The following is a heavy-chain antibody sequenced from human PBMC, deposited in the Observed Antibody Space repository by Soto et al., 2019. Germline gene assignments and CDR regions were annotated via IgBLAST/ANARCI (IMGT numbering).Heavy chain of an antibody. V-gene: IGHV4-30-4*01. J-gene: IGHJ4*02. CDR1: GASISSADYH. Sequence: SETLSLTCTVSGASISSADYHLNWIRQSPGKGLEWIGYFSYGGSTYYNPSLKSRMTISLDTSKNQFSLKLSSVTAADTAVYYCTRGQSGDGYNGFWGQGTLVTVSS. D-gene: IGHD3-10*01. CDR2: FSYGGST. CDR3: TRGQSGDGYNGF.